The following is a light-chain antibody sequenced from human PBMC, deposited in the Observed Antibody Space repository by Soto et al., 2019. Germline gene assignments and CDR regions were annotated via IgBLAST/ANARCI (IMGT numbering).Light chain of an antibody. CDR3: SSYTSSITLLYV. CDR2: DVS. Sequence: QSVLTQPASVSGSPGQSITISCTGTSSDVGGYHYVSWYQQHPGKAPKLMIYDVSHRPSGVSNRFSGSKSGNTASLTISGLQAEDEADYYCSSYTSSITLLYVFGTGTKLTVL. V-gene: IGLV2-14*01. J-gene: IGLJ1*01. CDR1: SSDVGGYHY.